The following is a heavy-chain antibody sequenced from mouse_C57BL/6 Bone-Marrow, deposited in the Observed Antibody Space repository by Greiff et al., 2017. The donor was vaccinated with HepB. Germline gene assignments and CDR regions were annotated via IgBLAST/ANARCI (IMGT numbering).Heavy chain of an antibody. CDR1: GFTFSSYA. V-gene: IGHV5-4*03. D-gene: IGHD2-4*01. CDR2: ISDGGSYT. Sequence: EVKVVESGGGLVKPGGSLKLSCAASGFTFSSYAMSWVRQTPEKRLEWVATISDGGSYTYYPDNVKGRFTISRDNAKNNLYLQMSHLKSEDTAMYYCAGRVSTMITADWYFDVWGTGTTVTVSS. CDR3: AGRVSTMITADWYFDV. J-gene: IGHJ1*03.